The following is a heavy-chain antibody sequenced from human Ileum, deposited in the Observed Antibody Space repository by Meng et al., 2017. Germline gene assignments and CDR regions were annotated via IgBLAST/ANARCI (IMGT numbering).Heavy chain of an antibody. CDR2: LGAQEGDT. J-gene: IGHJ4*02. CDR3: ARGTPGRSYSDY. V-gene: IGHV1-18*01. D-gene: IGHD1-26*01. Sequence: QVQRVQTGPEMRTPRASAMSSCKASDYTFTGYGVRWVRQAPGQGLEWMAWLGAQEGDTSQAPKFQGRVTVSADRPTATAYMELRSLRSEDTAVYYCARGTPGRSYSDYWGQGTLVTVSS. CDR1: DYTFTGYG.